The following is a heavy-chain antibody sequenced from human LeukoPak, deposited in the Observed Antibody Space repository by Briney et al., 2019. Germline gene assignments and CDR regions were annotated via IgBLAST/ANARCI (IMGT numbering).Heavy chain of an antibody. J-gene: IGHJ4*02. V-gene: IGHV3-30*02. CDR1: GFTFSSYG. Sequence: GGSLRLSCAASGFTFSSYGMHWVPQAPGEGLEWVAFIRYDGSNKYYADSVKGRFIISRDNSKNTLYLQMNSLRAEDTAVYYCAKVTEYYYYDSSGYFPYYFDYWGQGALVTVSS. D-gene: IGHD3-22*01. CDR2: IRYDGSNK. CDR3: AKVTEYYYYDSSGYFPYYFDY.